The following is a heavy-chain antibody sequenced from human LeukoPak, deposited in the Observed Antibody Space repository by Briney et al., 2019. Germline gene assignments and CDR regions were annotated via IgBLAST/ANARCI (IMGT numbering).Heavy chain of an antibody. CDR3: ARDFAYCSGGSCYSGTFDY. J-gene: IGHJ4*02. Sequence: GGSLRLSCTASGFTFSSYSMNWVRQAPGPGLEWVSSISSSSSYIYYADSVKGRFTISRDNAKNSLYLQMNSLRAEDTAVYYCARDFAYCSGGSCYSGTFDYWGQGTLVTVSS. V-gene: IGHV3-21*01. CDR2: ISSSSSYI. D-gene: IGHD2-15*01. CDR1: GFTFSSYS.